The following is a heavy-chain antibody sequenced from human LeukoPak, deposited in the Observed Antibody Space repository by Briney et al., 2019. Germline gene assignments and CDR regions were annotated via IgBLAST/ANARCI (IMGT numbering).Heavy chain of an antibody. CDR3: ARVGSGYDFFDY. CDR1: GGAISGYY. Sequence: KPSETLSLTCTVSGGAISGYYWSWIRQPAGKGLEWLGRVYSSGSTKYNPSLESRVTMSVDTSKNQFSLKLNFVTAADTAVYYCARVGSGYDFFDYWGRGTLVTVSS. CDR2: VYSSGST. J-gene: IGHJ4*02. D-gene: IGHD3/OR15-3a*01. V-gene: IGHV4-4*07.